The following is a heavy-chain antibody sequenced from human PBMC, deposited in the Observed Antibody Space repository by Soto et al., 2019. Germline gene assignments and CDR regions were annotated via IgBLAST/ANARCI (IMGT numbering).Heavy chain of an antibody. Sequence: QLQLQESGPGLVKPSETLSLTCTVSGGSISSSSYYWGWIRQPPGKGLEWIGSIYYSGSTYYNPSLKSRVTISVDTSKNQFSLKLSSVTAADTAVYYCARTMGYYDSSGYFPVGAFDIWGQAPMVTVSS. J-gene: IGHJ3*02. CDR3: ARTMGYYDSSGYFPVGAFDI. V-gene: IGHV4-39*01. D-gene: IGHD3-22*01. CDR1: GGSISSSSYY. CDR2: IYYSGST.